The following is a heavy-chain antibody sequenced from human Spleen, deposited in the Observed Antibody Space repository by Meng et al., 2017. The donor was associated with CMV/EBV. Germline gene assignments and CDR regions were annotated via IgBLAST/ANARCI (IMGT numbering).Heavy chain of an antibody. V-gene: IGHV4-59*01. J-gene: IGHJ3*02. CDR2: IHYSGST. CDR3: AIGGRYDASARYYLDAYGI. CDR1: GGSISSYY. D-gene: IGHD3-22*01. Sequence: SETLSLTCTISGGSISSYYWSWIRQPPGKGLEWIGHIHYSGSTNYNPSLKSRVTVSADTSKNQFSLKLRSVTAADTAVYYCAIGGRYDASARYYLDAYGIWGQGTVVTVSS.